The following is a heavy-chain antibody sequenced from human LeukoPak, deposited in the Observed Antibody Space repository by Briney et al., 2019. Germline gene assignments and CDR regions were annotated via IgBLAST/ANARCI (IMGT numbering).Heavy chain of an antibody. V-gene: IGHV3-30*18. J-gene: IGHJ5*02. CDR1: GFTFSSYG. CDR3: AKDGSGYSSSWRLYHSNNWFDP. Sequence: GGSLRLSCAASGFTFSSYGMHWVRQAPGKGLEWVAVISYDGSNKYYADSVKGRFTISRDNSKNTLYLQMNSLRAEDTAVYYCAKDGSGYSSSWRLYHSNNWFDPWGQGTLVTVSS. D-gene: IGHD6-13*01. CDR2: ISYDGSNK.